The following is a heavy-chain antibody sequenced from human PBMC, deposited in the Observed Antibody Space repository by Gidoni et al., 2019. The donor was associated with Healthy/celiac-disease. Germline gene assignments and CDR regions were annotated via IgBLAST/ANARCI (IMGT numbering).Heavy chain of an antibody. V-gene: IGHV3-53*04. CDR1: GFTVSSNY. Sequence: EVQLVESGGGLVQPGGSLRLSCAASGFTVSSNYMSWVRQAPGKGLEWVSVIYIGGSTYYADSVKGRFTISRHNSKNTLYLQMNSLRAEDTAVYYCARGGNGVYYYYGMDVWGQGTTVTVSS. CDR2: IYIGGST. D-gene: IGHD2-8*01. CDR3: ARGGNGVYYYYGMDV. J-gene: IGHJ6*02.